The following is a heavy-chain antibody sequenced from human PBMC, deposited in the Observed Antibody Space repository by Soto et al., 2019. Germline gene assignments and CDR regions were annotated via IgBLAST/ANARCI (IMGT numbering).Heavy chain of an antibody. D-gene: IGHD6-13*01. Sequence: LQLVESGGGLVQPGGSLKLSCAASGFTFSGSTIHWVRQASGKGLEWVGRIRNKANNYATTYIASVRGRFTFSRDDSKDTTYLQMNSLKIEDTAIDHCTRPYQEYPSSPHSVYGLDVWGQGTTVTVSS. J-gene: IGHJ6*02. CDR3: TRPYQEYPSSPHSVYGLDV. V-gene: IGHV3-73*02. CDR2: IRNKANNYAT. CDR1: GFTFSGST.